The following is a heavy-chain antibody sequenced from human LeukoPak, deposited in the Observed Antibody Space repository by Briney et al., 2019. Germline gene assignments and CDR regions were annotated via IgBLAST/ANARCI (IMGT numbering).Heavy chain of an antibody. V-gene: IGHV4-34*01. CDR2: INHSGST. J-gene: IGHJ4*02. CDR1: GGSFSGYY. CDR3: ARDRRSGWYYFDY. D-gene: IGHD6-19*01. Sequence: PETLSLTCAVYGGSFSGYYWSWIRQPPGKGLEWIGEINHSGSTNYNPSLKSRVTISVDTSKNQFSLKLSSVTAADTAVYYCARDRRSGWYYFDYWGQGTLVTVSS.